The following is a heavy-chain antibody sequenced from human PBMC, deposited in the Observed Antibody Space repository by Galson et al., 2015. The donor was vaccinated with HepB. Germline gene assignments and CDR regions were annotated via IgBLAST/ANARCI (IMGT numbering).Heavy chain of an antibody. V-gene: IGHV1-69*13. D-gene: IGHD6-6*01. CDR2: IIPIFGTA. CDR3: ARNFPQLSSSAYGMDV. J-gene: IGHJ6*02. CDR1: GGTFSSYA. Sequence: SVKVSCKASGGTFSSYAISWVRQAPGQGLEWMGGIIPIFGTANYAQKFQGRVTITADESTSTAYMELSSLRSEDTAVYYCARNFPQLSSSAYGMDVWGQGATVTVSS.